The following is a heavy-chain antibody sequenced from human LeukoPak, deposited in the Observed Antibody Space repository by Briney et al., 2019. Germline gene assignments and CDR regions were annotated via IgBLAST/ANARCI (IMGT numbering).Heavy chain of an antibody. D-gene: IGHD2-15*01. CDR3: ARQQQFCSGGNCYSLNAFDL. V-gene: IGHV5-51*01. Sequence: PGESLKISCKGSGYNLITYWIGWVRQMPGKGLEWMGIIYPGDADTRYSPSFQGQVTISADKSISTAYLQCSSLKASDTAMYYCARQQQFCSGGNCYSLNAFDLWGQGTVVTVSS. CDR1: GYNLITYW. CDR2: IYPGDADT. J-gene: IGHJ3*01.